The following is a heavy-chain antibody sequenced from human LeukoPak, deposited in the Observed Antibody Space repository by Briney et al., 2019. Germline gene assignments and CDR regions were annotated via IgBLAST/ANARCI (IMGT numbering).Heavy chain of an antibody. CDR1: GGSFSGYY. CDR2: INHSGST. D-gene: IGHD6-19*01. CDR3: ASSIAVAPLPFDY. V-gene: IGHV4-34*01. Sequence: SETLSLTCAVYGGSFSGYYWSWIRQPPGKGLEWIGEINHSGSTNYNPSLKSRATISVDTSKNQFSLKLSSVTAADTAVYYCASSIAVAPLPFDYWGQGTLVTVSS. J-gene: IGHJ4*02.